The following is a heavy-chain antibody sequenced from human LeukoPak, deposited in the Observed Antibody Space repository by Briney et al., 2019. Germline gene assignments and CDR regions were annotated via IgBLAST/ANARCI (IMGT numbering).Heavy chain of an antibody. CDR3: ARGLAVAGTYPYFDY. V-gene: IGHV4-34*01. J-gene: IGHJ4*02. D-gene: IGHD6-19*01. CDR2: INHSGST. CDR1: GGSFSGYY. Sequence: SETLSLTCAVYGGSFSGYYWSWIRQPPGKGLEWIGEINHSGSTNYNPSLKSRVTISVDTSKNQFSLKLSSVTAADTAVYYCARGLAVAGTYPYFDYWGQGTLVTVSS.